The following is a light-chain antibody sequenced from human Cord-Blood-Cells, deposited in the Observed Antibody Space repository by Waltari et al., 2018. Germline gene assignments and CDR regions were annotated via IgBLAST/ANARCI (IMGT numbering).Light chain of an antibody. CDR3: SSYTSSSTLVV. CDR1: SSDVGGYNY. V-gene: IGLV2-14*01. J-gene: IGLJ2*01. Sequence: QSALTQPASVSGSPGQSITISCTGTSSDVGGYNYVSWYQQHPGKAPKLMIYDVSNRPSGVSNLFSGSKSGNTASLTISGLQAEDEADYDCSSYTSSSTLVVFGGGTKLTVL. CDR2: DVS.